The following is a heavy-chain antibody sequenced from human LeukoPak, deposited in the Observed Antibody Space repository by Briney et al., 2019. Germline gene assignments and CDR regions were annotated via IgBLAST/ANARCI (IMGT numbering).Heavy chain of an antibody. CDR1: GYTFTSYD. Sequence: ASVKVSCKASGYTFTSYDINWVRQATGQGLEWMGWMNPNSGNTGYAQKFQGRVTMTRNTSISTAYMELSSPRSEDTAVYYCARHSPGTGIFNYWGQGTLVTVSS. CDR3: ARHSPGTGIFNY. V-gene: IGHV1-8*01. J-gene: IGHJ4*02. CDR2: MNPNSGNT.